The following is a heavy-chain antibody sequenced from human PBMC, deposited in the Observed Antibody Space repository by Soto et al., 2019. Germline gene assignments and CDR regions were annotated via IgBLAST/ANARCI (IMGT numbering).Heavy chain of an antibody. CDR1: GFTFSSYA. CDR2: ISSNGDST. CDR3: VKDLVAGDSSGYYSNY. V-gene: IGHV3-64D*06. J-gene: IGHJ4*02. Sequence: GGSLRLSCSASGFTFSSYAMHWVRQAPGKGLEYVSTISSNGDSTYYADSVKGRFTISRDNSKNTLYLQMSSLRAEDTAVYYCVKDLVAGDSSGYYSNYWGQGPLVTVSS. D-gene: IGHD3-22*01.